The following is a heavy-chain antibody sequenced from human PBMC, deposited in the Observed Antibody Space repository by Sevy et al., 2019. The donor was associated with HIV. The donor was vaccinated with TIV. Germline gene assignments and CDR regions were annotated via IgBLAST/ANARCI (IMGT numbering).Heavy chain of an antibody. CDR1: GYTFTGYY. J-gene: IGHJ5*02. CDR2: INPNSGGT. Sequence: ASVKVSCKASGYTFTGYYMHWVRQAPGQGLEWMGWINPNSGGTNYAQKFQGRVTMTREKSISTAYMELSRLRSDDTAVYYCARVTGSRANWFDPWGQGTLVTVSS. V-gene: IGHV1-2*02. D-gene: IGHD2-15*01. CDR3: ARVTGSRANWFDP.